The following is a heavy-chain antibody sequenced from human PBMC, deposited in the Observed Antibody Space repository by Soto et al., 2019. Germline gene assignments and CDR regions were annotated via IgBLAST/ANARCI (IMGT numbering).Heavy chain of an antibody. D-gene: IGHD3-10*01. J-gene: IGHJ6*02. Sequence: SATLSLTCTGSGYSVSRYYWNFIRQSPGKGLELIGYIYNSGSTNYKPSLKSRVTISVDTSKNQFSLTLTSVTAADTAVYYCASAPTYSYGSGTPYYFYAMDVWGQGTTATVYS. CDR3: ASAPTYSYGSGTPYYFYAMDV. V-gene: IGHV4-59*02. CDR2: IYNSGST. CDR1: GYSVSRYY.